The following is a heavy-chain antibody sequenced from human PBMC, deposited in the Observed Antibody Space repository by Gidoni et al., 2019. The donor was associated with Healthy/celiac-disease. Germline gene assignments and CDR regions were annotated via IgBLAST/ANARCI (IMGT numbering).Heavy chain of an antibody. Sequence: QLQLQESGPGLVKPSETLSLTCTVSGGSISSSSSYWGWIRQPPGKGLEWIGSIYYSGSTYYNPSLKSRVTISVDTSKNQFSLKLSSVTAADTAVYYCARATPYYYYGMDVWGQGTTVTVSS. J-gene: IGHJ6*02. CDR3: ARATPYYYYGMDV. CDR2: IYYSGST. CDR1: GGSISSSSSY. V-gene: IGHV4-39*01. D-gene: IGHD1-26*01.